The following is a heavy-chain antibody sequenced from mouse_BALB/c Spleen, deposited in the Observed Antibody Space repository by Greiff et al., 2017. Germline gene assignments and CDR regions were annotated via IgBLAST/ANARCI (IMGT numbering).Heavy chain of an antibody. J-gene: IGHJ1*01. CDR1: GYSFTGYN. V-gene: IGHV1-39*01. D-gene: IGHD2-2*01. Sequence: VQLKESGPELEKPGASVKISCKASGYSFTGYNMNWVKQSNGKSLEWIGNIDPYYGGTSYNQKFKGKATLTVDKSSSTAYMKLKSLTSEDSAVYYCAREMVTDWYFDVWGAGTTVTVSS. CDR3: AREMVTDWYFDV. CDR2: IDPYYGGT.